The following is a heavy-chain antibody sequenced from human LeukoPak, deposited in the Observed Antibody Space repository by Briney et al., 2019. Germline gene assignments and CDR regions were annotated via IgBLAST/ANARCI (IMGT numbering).Heavy chain of an antibody. V-gene: IGHV3-64*01. CDR2: ISSNGDTT. J-gene: IGHJ4*02. CDR3: ARAAAGVFYYFDY. D-gene: IGHD6-13*01. CDR1: GFSFSNYA. Sequence: PGGSLRPSCAASGFSFSNYAMHWVRPAPGKGLEYVSVISSNGDTTYYANSVKGRFTISRDNSKNTLYLQMGSLRAEDMAVYYCARAAAGVFYYFDYWGQGTLVTVSS.